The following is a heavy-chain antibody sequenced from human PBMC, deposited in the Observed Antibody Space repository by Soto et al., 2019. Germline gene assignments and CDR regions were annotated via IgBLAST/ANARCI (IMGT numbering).Heavy chain of an antibody. D-gene: IGHD2-15*01. J-gene: IGHJ4*02. Sequence: PGESLKISCKASGYTFTTYCIGWVRQMPGKGLEWMGIIFPGDSDTRYSPSFQGQVTISADKTISTAYLQWSSLKASDSAMYYCARSPLYCSYGSCSWYYFDYWGQGTLVTVSS. CDR2: IFPGDSDT. CDR3: ARSPLYCSYGSCSWYYFDY. V-gene: IGHV5-51*01. CDR1: GYTFTTYC.